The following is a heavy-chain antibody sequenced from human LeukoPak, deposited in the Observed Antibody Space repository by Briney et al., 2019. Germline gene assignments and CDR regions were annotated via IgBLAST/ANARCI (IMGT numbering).Heavy chain of an antibody. CDR1: GFTISDYY. J-gene: IGHJ4*02. D-gene: IGHD5-24*01. V-gene: IGHV3-11*06. Sequence: GGSLRLSCAASGFTISDYYMSWIRQAPGKGLEWISYIGIDSGNTNYADSVKGRFTISGDKAKNSLYLQMSSLRVEDTAVYYCARDYKYAFDNWGQGTLVTVSS. CDR3: ARDYKYAFDN. CDR2: IGIDSGNT.